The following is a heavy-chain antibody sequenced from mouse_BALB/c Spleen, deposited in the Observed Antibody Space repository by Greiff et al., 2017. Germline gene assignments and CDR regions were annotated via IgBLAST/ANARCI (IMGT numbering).Heavy chain of an antibody. CDR1: GFTFSSYA. CDR3: AREGPYYYGSSPRYWYFDV. D-gene: IGHD1-1*01. Sequence: EVKLVESRGGLVKPGGSLKLSCAASGFTFSSYAMSWVRQSPEKRLEWVAEISSGGSYTYYPDTVTGRFTISRDNAKNTLYLEMSSLRSEDTAMYYCAREGPYYYGSSPRYWYFDVWGAGTTVTVSA. CDR2: ISSGGSYT. V-gene: IGHV5-9-4*01. J-gene: IGHJ1*01.